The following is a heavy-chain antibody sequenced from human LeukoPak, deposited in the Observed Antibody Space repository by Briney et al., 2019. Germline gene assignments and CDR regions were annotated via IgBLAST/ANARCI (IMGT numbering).Heavy chain of an antibody. V-gene: IGHV1-2*06. CDR2: INPNSGGT. J-gene: IGHJ4*02. CDR1: GYTFTGYY. D-gene: IGHD3-16*02. Sequence: ASVKVSCKASGYTFTGYYMHWVRQAPGQGLEWMGRINPNSGGTNYAQKFQGRVTMTRDTSISTAYMELSRLRSDDTAVYYCAFLPYGYVWGSYRYPRPYYFDYWGQGTLVTVSS. CDR3: AFLPYGYVWGSYRYPRPYYFDY.